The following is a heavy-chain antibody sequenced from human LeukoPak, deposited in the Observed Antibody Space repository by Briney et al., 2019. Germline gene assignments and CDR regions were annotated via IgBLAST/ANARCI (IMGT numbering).Heavy chain of an antibody. CDR3: ARGGSYLSAFDI. V-gene: IGHV3-9*01. CDR1: GFTFDDYA. D-gene: IGHD1-26*01. Sequence: PGGSLRLSCAASGFTFDDYAMHWVRQAPGKGLEWVSGISWNSGSIGYADSVKGRFTISRDNAKKSLYLQMNSLRAEDTAVYYCARGGSYLSAFDIWGQGTMVTVSS. J-gene: IGHJ3*02. CDR2: ISWNSGSI.